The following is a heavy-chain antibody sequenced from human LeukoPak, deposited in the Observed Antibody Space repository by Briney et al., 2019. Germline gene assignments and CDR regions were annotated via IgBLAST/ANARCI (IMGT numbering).Heavy chain of an antibody. V-gene: IGHV3-23*01. Sequence: GGSLRLSCAASGFTFSSYAMSWVRQAPGKGLEWVSAISGSGGSTYYADPVKGRFTISRDNSKNTLYLQMNSLRAEDTAVYYCAKDPDIVVVTAIPHWFDPWGQGTLVTVSS. CDR3: AKDPDIVVVTAIPHWFDP. D-gene: IGHD2-21*02. CDR1: GFTFSSYA. CDR2: ISGSGGST. J-gene: IGHJ5*02.